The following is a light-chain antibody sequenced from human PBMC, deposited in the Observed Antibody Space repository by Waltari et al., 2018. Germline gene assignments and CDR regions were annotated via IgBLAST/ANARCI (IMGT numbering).Light chain of an antibody. V-gene: IGKV1-5*03. CDR1: QSISGW. J-gene: IGKJ1*01. Sequence: QMTQSPSTLSASIGDRVTITCRASQSISGWLAWYQQKPGKAPKLLIYRASTLESGVPSRFSGSGSGAEFTLTISSLQPDDFATYYCQQYHSYWTFGQGTKVEIK. CDR2: RAS. CDR3: QQYHSYWT.